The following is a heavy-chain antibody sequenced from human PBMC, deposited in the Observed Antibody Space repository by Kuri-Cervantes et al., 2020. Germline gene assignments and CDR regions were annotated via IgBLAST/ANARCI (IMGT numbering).Heavy chain of an antibody. CDR1: GLTFSDYY. CDR3: ARERGRTMVYYYYMDV. Sequence: GESLKISCAASGLTFSDYYMSWIRQAPGKGLEWVSYISSSSSYIYYADSVKGRFTISRDNAKNSLYLQMNSLRAEDTAVYYCARERGRTMVYYYYMDVWGKGTTVTVSS. V-gene: IGHV3-11*06. CDR2: ISSSSSYI. D-gene: IGHD3-10*01. J-gene: IGHJ6*03.